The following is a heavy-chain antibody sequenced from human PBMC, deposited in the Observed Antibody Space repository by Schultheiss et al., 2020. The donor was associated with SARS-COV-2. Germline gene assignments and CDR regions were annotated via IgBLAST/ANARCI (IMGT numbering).Heavy chain of an antibody. Sequence: ASVKVSCKASGYTFTSYGISWVRQAPGQGLEWMGWISPYNGNTNFAQKLQGRVTMTTDTSTSTAYMELRSLRSDDTAVYYCARDPGSSSWLGFDPWGQGTLVTVSS. J-gene: IGHJ5*02. CDR3: ARDPGSSSWLGFDP. CDR2: ISPYNGNT. V-gene: IGHV1-18*01. CDR1: GYTFTSYG. D-gene: IGHD6-13*01.